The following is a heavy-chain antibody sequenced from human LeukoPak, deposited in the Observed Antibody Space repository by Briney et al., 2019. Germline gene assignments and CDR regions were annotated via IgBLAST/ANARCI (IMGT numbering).Heavy chain of an antibody. V-gene: IGHV4-4*07. J-gene: IGHJ4*02. CDR2: IYSTGNT. CDR1: GGSISNYY. Sequence: PSGTLSLTCTVSGGSISNYYWSWIRQPAGKGLEYIGRIYSTGNTNYNPSLKSRVTMAVDTSNNQLSLKLTSVTAADMALYFCARGPGYTGSYSFDYWGPGTLVTVSS. D-gene: IGHD1-26*01. CDR3: ARGPGYTGSYSFDY.